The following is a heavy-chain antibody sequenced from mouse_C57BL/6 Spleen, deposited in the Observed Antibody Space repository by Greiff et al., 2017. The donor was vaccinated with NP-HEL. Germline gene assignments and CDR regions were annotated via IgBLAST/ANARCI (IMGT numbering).Heavy chain of an antibody. J-gene: IGHJ2*01. CDR1: GFTFSDYY. V-gene: IGHV5-16*01. CDR3: ARVPPLEYYFDY. CDR2: INYDGSST. Sequence: EVHLVESEGGLVQPGSSMKLSCTASGFTFSDYYMAWVRQVPEKGLEWVANINYDGSSTYYLDSLKSRFIISRDNAKNILYLQMSSLKSEDTATYYCARVPPLEYYFDYWGQGTTLTVSS.